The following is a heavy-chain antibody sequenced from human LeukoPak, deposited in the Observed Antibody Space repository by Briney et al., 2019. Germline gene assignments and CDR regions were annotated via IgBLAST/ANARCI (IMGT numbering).Heavy chain of an antibody. V-gene: IGHV3-23*01. D-gene: IGHD3-22*01. CDR1: GFTFSTYA. J-gene: IGHJ4*02. CDR2: ISGSGDST. Sequence: PGGSLRLSCAASGFTFSTYAVTWVRQAPGKGLEWVSTISGSGDSTYYADSVKGRFTISRDNSKDTLYLQMSSVRVDDTAVYYCARDRGRYYDSRGFYRGYYFDSWGQGILVTVST. CDR3: ARDRGRYYDSRGFYRGYYFDS.